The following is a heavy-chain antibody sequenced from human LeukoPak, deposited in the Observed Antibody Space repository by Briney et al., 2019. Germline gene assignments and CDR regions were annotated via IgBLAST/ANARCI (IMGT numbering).Heavy chain of an antibody. CDR1: GYSISSGYY. Sequence: SETLSLTCAVSGYSISSGYYWGWIRQPPGKGLEWIGSIYHSGSTYYNPSLKSRVTISVDTSKSQFSLKLSSVTAADTAVYYCARYCSSTSCYYDYWGQGTLVTVSS. D-gene: IGHD2-2*01. CDR3: ARYCSSTSCYYDY. CDR2: IYHSGST. V-gene: IGHV4-38-2*01. J-gene: IGHJ4*02.